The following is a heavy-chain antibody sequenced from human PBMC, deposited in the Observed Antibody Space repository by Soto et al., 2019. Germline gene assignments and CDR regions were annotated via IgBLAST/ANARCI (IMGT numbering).Heavy chain of an antibody. CDR1: GYTFTSYG. Sequence: ASVKVSCKASGYTFTSYGISWVRQAPGQGLEWMGWISAYNGNTNYAQKLQGRVTMTTDTSTSTAYMELRSLRSDDTAVYYCASHKYYDILTGHNWFDPWGQGTLVTVSS. CDR3: ASHKYYDILTGHNWFDP. V-gene: IGHV1-18*01. J-gene: IGHJ5*02. CDR2: ISAYNGNT. D-gene: IGHD3-9*01.